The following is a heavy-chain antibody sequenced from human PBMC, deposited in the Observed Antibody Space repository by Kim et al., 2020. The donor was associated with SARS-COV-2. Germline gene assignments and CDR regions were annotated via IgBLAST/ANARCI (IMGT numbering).Heavy chain of an antibody. Sequence: GGSLRLSCAASGFTFRSTWMHWVRQVPGKGLVWVSQIIHDGTSTNYADSVRGRFTISRDNAKNTVYLQMNSLRAEDTAVYHCTTDTSYSMGTWGQGPLVT. CDR2: IIHDGTST. D-gene: IGHD2-21*01. J-gene: IGHJ5*02. V-gene: IGHV3-74*01. CDR1: GFTFRSTW. CDR3: TTDTSYSMGT.